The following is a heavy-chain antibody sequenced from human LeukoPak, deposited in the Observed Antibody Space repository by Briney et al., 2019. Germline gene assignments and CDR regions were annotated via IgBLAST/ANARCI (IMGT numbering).Heavy chain of an antibody. CDR3: ARSLGGYSYGPTDY. D-gene: IGHD5-18*01. V-gene: IGHV4-59*08. J-gene: IGHJ4*02. CDR1: GGSISSYY. Sequence: SETLSLTCTVSGGSISSYYWSWIRQPPGKGLEWIGYIYYSGSTNYNPSLKSRVTISVDTSKNQFSLKLSSVTAADTAMYYCARSLGGYSYGPTDYWGQGTLVTVSS. CDR2: IYYSGST.